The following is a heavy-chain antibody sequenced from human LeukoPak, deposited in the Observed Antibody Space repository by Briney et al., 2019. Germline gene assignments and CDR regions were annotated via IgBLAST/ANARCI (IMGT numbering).Heavy chain of an antibody. D-gene: IGHD1-14*01. CDR2: INAGNGNT. Sequence: ASVKVSCKASGYTFTGYYMHWVRQAPGQGLEWMGGINAGNGNTKSSQKFQGRVTITRDTSASTAYMELSSLRSEDTAVYYCARRDAGATHFDYWGQGTLVTVSS. J-gene: IGHJ4*02. CDR1: GYTFTGYY. CDR3: ARRDAGATHFDY. V-gene: IGHV1-3*01.